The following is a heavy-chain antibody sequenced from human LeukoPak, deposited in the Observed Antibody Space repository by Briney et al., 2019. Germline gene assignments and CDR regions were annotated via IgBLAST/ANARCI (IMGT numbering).Heavy chain of an antibody. D-gene: IGHD1-26*01. CDR1: AYNSNSYW. V-gene: IGHV5-51*01. Sequence: GESMPISCQASAYNSNSYWISWVRQMPAKGLEWMGIIYPGDSDTRYNPSFQGQVTISADRSINTAYLQWASLKASDTGIYYCARQSSGSYPYWGQGTLVTVSS. J-gene: IGHJ4*02. CDR2: IYPGDSDT. CDR3: ARQSSGSYPY.